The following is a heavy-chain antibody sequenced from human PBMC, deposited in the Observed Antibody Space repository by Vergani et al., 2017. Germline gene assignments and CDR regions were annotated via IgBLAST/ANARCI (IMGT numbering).Heavy chain of an antibody. Sequence: QVHLVESGEGVVQPGRSLRLSCVVSGFTSSYYGMHWVRQAPGKGLEWVAVISYDGTQKYYADSVKGRFTISRDNSKSTLYLQMNSLRTEDTAVYYWATKSCGTPGCQIGYFREWGQGTLVTVSS. V-gene: IGHV3-30*03. D-gene: IGHD1-1*01. CDR3: ATKSCGTPGCQIGYFRE. CDR1: GFTSSYYG. CDR2: ISYDGTQK. J-gene: IGHJ1*01.